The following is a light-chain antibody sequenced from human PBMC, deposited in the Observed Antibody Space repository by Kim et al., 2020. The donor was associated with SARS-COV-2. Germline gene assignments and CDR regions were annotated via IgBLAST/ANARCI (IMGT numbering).Light chain of an antibody. CDR2: GDN. V-gene: IGLV1-40*01. J-gene: IGLJ3*02. CDR3: QSYDRSLSGWV. Sequence: QRVTISCPGSSSNIGAGYDVHWYHQVPGTAPKLLIYGDNNRPSGVPDRFSGSQSGTSASLAITGLQAEDEADYYCQSYDRSLSGWVFGGGTQLTVL. CDR1: SSNIGAGYD.